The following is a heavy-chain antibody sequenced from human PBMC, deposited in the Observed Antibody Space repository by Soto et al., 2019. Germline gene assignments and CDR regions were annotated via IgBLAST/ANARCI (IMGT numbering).Heavy chain of an antibody. Sequence: EVQLVEAGGGLVQPGGSLRLSCAASGFTVSSNYMSWVRQAPGKGLEWVSVIYSGGSTYYADSVKGRFTISRDNSKNTLYLHMNSLRAEDTAVYYCARMGDSSGYSGWFDPWCQGTLVTVSS. V-gene: IGHV3-66*01. D-gene: IGHD3-22*01. CDR1: GFTVSSNY. J-gene: IGHJ5*02. CDR3: ARMGDSSGYSGWFDP. CDR2: IYSGGST.